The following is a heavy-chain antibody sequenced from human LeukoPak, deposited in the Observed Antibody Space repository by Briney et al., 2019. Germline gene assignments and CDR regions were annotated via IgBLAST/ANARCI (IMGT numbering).Heavy chain of an antibody. D-gene: IGHD4-11*01. V-gene: IGHV1-46*03. CDR3: ARAGGQIFYSNHPFDY. CDR2: CNHSGGST. CDR1: EYTFTSYY. Sequence: PGGSVKVSCKASEYTFTSYYMHWLRQAPAEGHEWLGICNHSGGSTSHAQKFQGRVTMTIDTSTSTVCMELSSLRSEDTAVYYCARAGGQIFYSNHPFDYWGQGTLVTVSS. J-gene: IGHJ4*02.